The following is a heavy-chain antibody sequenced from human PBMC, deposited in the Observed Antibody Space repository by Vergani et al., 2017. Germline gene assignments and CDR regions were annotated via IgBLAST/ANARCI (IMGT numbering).Heavy chain of an antibody. D-gene: IGHD1-1*01. J-gene: IGHJ4*02. CDR2: ISWNSGSI. CDR1: GFTFDDYA. CDR3: ARDRETGNNFDY. V-gene: IGHV3-9*01. Sequence: EVQLVESGGGLVQPGRSLRLSCAASGFTFDDYAMHWVRQAPGKGLEWVSGISWNSGSIGYADSVKGRFTISRDNTKNSLYLQMNSLRAEDTALYYCARDRETGNNFDYWGQGTLVTVSS.